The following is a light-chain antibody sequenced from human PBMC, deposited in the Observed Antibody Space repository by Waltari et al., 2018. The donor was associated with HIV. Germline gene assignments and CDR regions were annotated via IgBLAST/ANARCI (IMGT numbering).Light chain of an antibody. J-gene: IGKJ5*01. CDR3: QQYKTDPS. V-gene: IGKV1-5*03. Sequence: DIHMTQSPSTLSAFVGDRVFITCRASQNINNWLAWYQQKPGKPPKLMIRKASVLEGGVSSRCSGSGSGTEFTLIIDSLEPDDFATYYCQQYKTDPSFGPGTRLEMK. CDR2: KAS. CDR1: QNINNW.